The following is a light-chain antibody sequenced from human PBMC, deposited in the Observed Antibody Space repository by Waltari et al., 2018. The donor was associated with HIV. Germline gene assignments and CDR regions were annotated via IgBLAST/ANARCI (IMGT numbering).Light chain of an antibody. CDR1: QSVDSNY. J-gene: IGKJ1*01. Sequence: EIVLTQSPGTLYLSPGDRATLFCRASQSVDSNYIAWYQHKSGQPPRLLIYGASNRATGIPDKFGGSGSGTHFSLSINKLAPEDFAMYYCQQYGASPTFGQGTKVEI. CDR3: QQYGASPT. CDR2: GAS. V-gene: IGKV3-20*01.